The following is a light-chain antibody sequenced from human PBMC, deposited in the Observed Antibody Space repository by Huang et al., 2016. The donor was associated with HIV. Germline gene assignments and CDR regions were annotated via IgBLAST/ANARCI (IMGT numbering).Light chain of an antibody. CDR1: QSLLHSNGYNY. V-gene: IGKV2-28*01. Sequence: DIVMTQSPLSLPVTPGEPASISCKSSQSLLHSNGYNYLDWYLQKPGQSPQFLIYWGSHRASGVPDRFSGSGSGTDFSLKISRVEAEDVGVYYCMQALQTPPWTFGQGTKLEIK. CDR3: MQALQTPPWT. CDR2: WGS. J-gene: IGKJ2*02.